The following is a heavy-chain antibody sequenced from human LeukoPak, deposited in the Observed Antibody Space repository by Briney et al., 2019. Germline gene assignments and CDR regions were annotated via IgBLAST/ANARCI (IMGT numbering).Heavy chain of an antibody. J-gene: IGHJ4*02. Sequence: PGRSLRLSCAASGFTFSSYGIHWVRQAPGKGLEWVAVISYDGSNKYYADSVKGRFTISRDNSKNTLYLQMNGLRAEDTAVYYCAKEWAGGSFDYWGQGTLVTVSS. CDR2: ISYDGSNK. D-gene: IGHD1-26*01. V-gene: IGHV3-30*18. CDR3: AKEWAGGSFDY. CDR1: GFTFSSYG.